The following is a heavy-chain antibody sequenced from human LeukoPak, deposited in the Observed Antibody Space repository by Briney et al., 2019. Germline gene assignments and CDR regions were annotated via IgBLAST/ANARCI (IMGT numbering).Heavy chain of an antibody. V-gene: IGHV3-74*01. CDR3: ARVGVYYYDSSGYPATPFDY. CDR2: INSDGSST. J-gene: IGHJ4*02. Sequence: GGSLRLSCAASGFTFSSYWMHWVRQAPGKGLVWVSRINSDGSSTSYADSVKGRFTISRDNAKNTLYLQMNSLRAEDTAVYYCARVGVYYYDSSGYPATPFDYWGQGTLVTVSS. D-gene: IGHD3-22*01. CDR1: GFTFSSYW.